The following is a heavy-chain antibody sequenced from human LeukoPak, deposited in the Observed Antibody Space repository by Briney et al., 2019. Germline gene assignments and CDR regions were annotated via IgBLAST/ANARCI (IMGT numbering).Heavy chain of an antibody. J-gene: IGHJ5*02. CDR3: ARGGGYDFWSGYYTTPHNNWFDP. Sequence: SETLSLTCAVYGGSFSGYYWSWIRQPPGKGLEWIGEINHSGSTNYNPSLKSRVTISVDTSKNQFSLKLSSVTAADTAVYYCARGGGYDFWSGYYTTPHNNWFDPWGQGTLVTVSS. CDR1: GGSFSGYY. D-gene: IGHD3-3*01. CDR2: INHSGST. V-gene: IGHV4-34*01.